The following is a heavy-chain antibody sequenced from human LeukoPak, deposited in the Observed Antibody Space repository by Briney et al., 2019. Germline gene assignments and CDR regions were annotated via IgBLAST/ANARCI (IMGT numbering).Heavy chain of an antibody. J-gene: IGHJ4*02. CDR2: INWNGGST. V-gene: IGHV3-20*04. CDR3: ARDPSPYSSGWYVGYI. CDR1: GFTFDDYG. D-gene: IGHD6-19*01. Sequence: GGSPRLSCAASGFTFDDYGMSWVRQAPGKGLEWVSGINWNGGSTGYADSVKGRFTISRDNAKNSLYLQMNSLRAEDTALYYCARDPSPYSSGWYVGYIWGQGTLVTVSS.